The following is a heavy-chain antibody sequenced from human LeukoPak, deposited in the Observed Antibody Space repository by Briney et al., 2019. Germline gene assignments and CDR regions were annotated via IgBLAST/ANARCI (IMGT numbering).Heavy chain of an antibody. V-gene: IGHV4-34*01. CDR2: INHSGST. CDR3: ARGNWNVTSFDY. Sequence: SETLSLTCNVSGGSISSYYWVWIRQPPGKGLEWIGEINHSGSTNYNPSLKSRVTISVDTSKNQFSLKLSSVTAADTAVYYCARGNWNVTSFDYWGQGTLVTVSS. CDR1: GGSISSYY. J-gene: IGHJ4*02. D-gene: IGHD1-1*01.